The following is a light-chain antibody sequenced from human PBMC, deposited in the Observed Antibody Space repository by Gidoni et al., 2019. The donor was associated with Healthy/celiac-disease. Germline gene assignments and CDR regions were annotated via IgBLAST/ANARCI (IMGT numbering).Light chain of an antibody. CDR1: TLGDKY. V-gene: IGLV3-1*01. Sequence: SYELTQPPSVSVSTGQTASITCSGDTLGDKYADWYQQKPGQSPMLGIYQDSQRPSGIPERFSCSNSGNTATLTISGTPAMDEAEYYCQAWVSSTYVFGTGTKVTVL. CDR3: QAWVSSTYV. J-gene: IGLJ1*01. CDR2: QDS.